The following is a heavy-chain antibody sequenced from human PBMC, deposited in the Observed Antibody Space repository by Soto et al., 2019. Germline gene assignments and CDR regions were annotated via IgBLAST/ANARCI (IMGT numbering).Heavy chain of an antibody. CDR2: INPNSGGT. V-gene: IGHV1-2*04. CDR1: GYTFTGYY. Sequence: QVQLVQSGAEVKKPGASVKVSCKASGYTFTGYYMHWVRQAPGQWLEWMGWINPNSGGTNYAQKFQGWVTMTRDTSISTAYMELSRLRSDDTAVYYCARAVAARVSGWFDPWGQGTLVTVSS. J-gene: IGHJ5*02. CDR3: ARAVAARVSGWFDP. D-gene: IGHD6-6*01.